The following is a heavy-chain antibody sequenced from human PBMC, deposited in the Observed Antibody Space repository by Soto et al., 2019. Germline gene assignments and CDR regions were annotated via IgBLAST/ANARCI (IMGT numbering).Heavy chain of an antibody. V-gene: IGHV3-73*02. J-gene: IGHJ4*02. CDR2: IKRRRNNYEI. CDR1: GFMLSGSA. CDR3: VRYLDGASLAL. D-gene: IGHD2-15*01. Sequence: EVQLVESGGGWVQPGGSLKLSCTASGFMLSGSAVHWVRQASGKGLEWVSRIKRRRNNYEIGYAASVKCRFTISRDDSKNTAYLQLDILRTDDTALYYCVRYLDGASLALWGKGTLVTVSS.